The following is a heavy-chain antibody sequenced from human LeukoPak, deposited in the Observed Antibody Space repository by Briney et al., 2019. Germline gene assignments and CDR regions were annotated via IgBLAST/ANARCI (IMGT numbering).Heavy chain of an antibody. CDR1: GGSISSYY. D-gene: IGHD3-10*01. CDR2: IYTSGST. J-gene: IGHJ4*02. Sequence: SETPSLTCTVSGGSISSYYWSWIRQPAGKGLEWIGRIYTSGSTNYNPSLKSRVTMSVDTSKNQFSLKLSSVTAADTAVYYCARGYTPIRGVIIIADYFGYWGQGTLVTVSS. CDR3: ARGYTPIRGVIIIADYFGY. V-gene: IGHV4-4*07.